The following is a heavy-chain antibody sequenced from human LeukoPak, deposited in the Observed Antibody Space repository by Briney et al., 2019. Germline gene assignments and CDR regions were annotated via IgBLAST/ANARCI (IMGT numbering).Heavy chain of an antibody. Sequence: SQTLSLTCAISGDSVSSSSAAWNWIRQSPSRGLEWLGRTYYRSKWYNDYAVSVKSRITINPDTSKNQFSLQLNSVTPEDTAVYYCARDRAVAGIGLPRGSYYGMDVWGQGTTVTVSS. CDR3: ARDRAVAGIGLPRGSYYGMDV. V-gene: IGHV6-1*01. D-gene: IGHD6-19*01. J-gene: IGHJ6*02. CDR2: TYYRSKWYN. CDR1: GDSVSSSSAA.